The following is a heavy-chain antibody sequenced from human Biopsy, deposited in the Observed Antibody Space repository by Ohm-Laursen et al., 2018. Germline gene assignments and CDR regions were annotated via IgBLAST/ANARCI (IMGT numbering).Heavy chain of an antibody. D-gene: IGHD1-1*01. CDR3: ARNVRLEMTDHSGVTTYSRYFAMDA. CDR2: ISPSSTTI. J-gene: IGHJ6*02. V-gene: IGHV3-11*01. CDR1: GFTFTDYD. Sequence: GSLRRSCAASGFTFTDYDISWVRHVPGQGLEWLALISPSSTTIYYADSVRGRFFISRDDAKNSVSLEMSSLRADDTALYFCARNVRLEMTDHSGVTTYSRYFAMDAWGRGTTVTVSS.